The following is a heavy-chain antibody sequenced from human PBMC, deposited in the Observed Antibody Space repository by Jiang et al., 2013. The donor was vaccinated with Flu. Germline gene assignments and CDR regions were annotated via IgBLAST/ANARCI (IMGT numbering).Heavy chain of an antibody. D-gene: IGHD4-17*01. CDR1: GASIDSSFYY. CDR3: ARDYGDYLGFDY. Sequence: GSGLVKPSQTLSLTCTVSGASIDSSFYYWSWIRQPAGKGLEWIGRIYSSGSATYSLSLKSRATMSLGSSKNQFSLKLSSVTAADTAVYYCARDYGDYLGFDYWGQGTPVTVSS. CDR2: IYSSGSA. V-gene: IGHV4-61*02. J-gene: IGHJ4*02.